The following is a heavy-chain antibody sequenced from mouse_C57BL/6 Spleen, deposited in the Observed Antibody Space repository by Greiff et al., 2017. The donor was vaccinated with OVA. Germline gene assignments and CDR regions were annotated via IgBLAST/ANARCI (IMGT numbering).Heavy chain of an antibody. CDR3: ARYDGNYVGFAY. V-gene: IGHV1-69*01. J-gene: IGHJ3*01. CDR2: IDPSDSYP. D-gene: IGHD2-3*01. CDR1: GYTFTSYW. Sequence: QVQLQQPGAELVMPGASVKLSCKASGYTFTSYWMHWVKQRPGQGLEWIGEIDPSDSYPNYNQKFKGKSTLTVDKSSSTAYMQLSSLTSEDSAVYYCARYDGNYVGFAYRGQGTLVTVSA.